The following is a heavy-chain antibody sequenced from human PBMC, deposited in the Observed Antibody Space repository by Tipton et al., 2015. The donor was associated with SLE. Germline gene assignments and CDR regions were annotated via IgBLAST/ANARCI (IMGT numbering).Heavy chain of an antibody. Sequence: TLSLTCTVSGGSISSSSYYWGWIRQPPGKGLEWIGSIYYSGSTYYNPSLKSRVTISVDTSKNQFSLKLSSVTAADTAVYYCARGRSYRDGYNSNWFDPWGQGTLVTVSS. V-gene: IGHV4-39*07. CDR3: ARGRSYRDGYNSNWFDP. CDR1: GGSISSSSYY. CDR2: IYYSGST. J-gene: IGHJ5*02. D-gene: IGHD5-24*01.